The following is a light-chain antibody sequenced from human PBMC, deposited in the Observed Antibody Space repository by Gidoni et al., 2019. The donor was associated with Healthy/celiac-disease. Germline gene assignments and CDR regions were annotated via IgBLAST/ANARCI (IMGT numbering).Light chain of an antibody. J-gene: IGLJ1*01. Sequence: SYELTQPPSVSVSPGQTASITCSGDKLGDKYACWYQQKPGQSHVLVIYQDSKRPSGIPERFSGSNAGNTATLTISGTQAMDEADYYCQAWDSSYVVGTGTKVTVL. V-gene: IGLV3-1*01. CDR3: QAWDSSYV. CDR2: QDS. CDR1: KLGDKY.